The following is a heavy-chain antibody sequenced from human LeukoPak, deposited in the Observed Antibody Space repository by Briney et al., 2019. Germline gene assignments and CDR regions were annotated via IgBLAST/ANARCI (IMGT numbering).Heavy chain of an antibody. CDR2: IYYSGST. CDR3: ARHPTTDIVVVPAAMPAGWFDP. J-gene: IGHJ5*02. Sequence: PSETLSLTCTVSGGSISSSSYYWGWIRQPPGKGLEWIGSIYYSGSTYYNPSLKSRVTISVDTSKNQFSLKLSSVTAADTAVYYCARHPTTDIVVVPAAMPAGWFDPWGQGTLVTVSS. CDR1: GGSISSSSYY. V-gene: IGHV4-39*01. D-gene: IGHD2-2*01.